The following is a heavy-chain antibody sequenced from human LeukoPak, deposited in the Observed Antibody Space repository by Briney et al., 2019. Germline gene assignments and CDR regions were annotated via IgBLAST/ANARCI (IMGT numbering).Heavy chain of an antibody. CDR2: IYPADSDT. V-gene: IGHV5-51*01. D-gene: IGHD3-10*01. CDR1: GYSFTSYW. CDR3: ARHGWNYYYYMDV. Sequence: GESLKISCKGSGYSFTSYWIGWVRQMPGKGLEWMGIIYPADSDTRYSPSFQGQVTISADKSISTAYLQWRSLKASDTAMYYCARHGWNYYYYMDVWGKGTTVTVSS. J-gene: IGHJ6*03.